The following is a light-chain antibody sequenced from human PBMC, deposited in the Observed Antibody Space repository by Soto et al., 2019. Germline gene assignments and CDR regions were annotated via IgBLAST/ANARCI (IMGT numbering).Light chain of an antibody. CDR2: EGI. CDR3: SSYAGSSTWV. J-gene: IGLJ3*02. Sequence: QSALTQPASVSGSPGQSITISCTGTSSDVGSYNVVSWYQQHPDKAPKLMIYEGIKRPSGVSNRFSGSKSGNTASLTISGLQTEDEADYYCSSYAGSSTWVFGGGTTLTVL. CDR1: SSDVGSYNV. V-gene: IGLV2-23*01.